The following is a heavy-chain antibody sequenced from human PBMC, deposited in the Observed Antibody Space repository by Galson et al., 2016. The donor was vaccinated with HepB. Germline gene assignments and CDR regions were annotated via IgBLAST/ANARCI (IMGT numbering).Heavy chain of an antibody. CDR1: GGTFSSYA. CDR2: IIPIFATA. CDR3: ARDKVETTGEFGPDY. V-gene: IGHV1-69*13. Sequence: SVKVSCKASGGTFSSYAISWARQAPGQGLEWMGGIIPIFATANYAQKFQGRVTITADESTSTAYMELSSLRSEDTAVYYCARDKVETTGEFGPDYWGQGTLVTVS. D-gene: IGHD3-10*01. J-gene: IGHJ4*02.